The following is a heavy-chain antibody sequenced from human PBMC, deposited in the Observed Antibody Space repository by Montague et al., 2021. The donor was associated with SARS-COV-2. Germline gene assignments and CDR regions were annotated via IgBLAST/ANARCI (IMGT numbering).Heavy chain of an antibody. J-gene: IGHJ4*02. CDR1: GFTFSSYD. D-gene: IGHD1-26*01. CDR3: ARGRGGRPWYFDY. CDR2: IGTAGDT. V-gene: IGHV3-13*01. Sequence: SLRLSCAAPGFTFSSYDMHWVRQATGNGLEWVSAIGTAGDTYYPGSVKGRFTISRENAKNSLYLQMNSLRAGDTAVYYCARGRGGRPWYFDYWGQGTLVTVSS.